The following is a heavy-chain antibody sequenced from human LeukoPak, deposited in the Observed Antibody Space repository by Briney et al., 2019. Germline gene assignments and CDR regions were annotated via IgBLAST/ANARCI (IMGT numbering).Heavy chain of an antibody. V-gene: IGHV3-48*01. CDR3: ARDVRGYGGNLDY. D-gene: IGHD4-23*01. J-gene: IGHJ4*02. Sequence: GGSLRLSCAASGFTFSSYSMNWVRQAPGKGLEWVSYISSSSSTIYYADSVKGRFTISRDNAKNSLYLQMNSLRAEGTAVYYCARDVRGYGGNLDYWGQGTLVTVSS. CDR2: ISSSSSTI. CDR1: GFTFSSYS.